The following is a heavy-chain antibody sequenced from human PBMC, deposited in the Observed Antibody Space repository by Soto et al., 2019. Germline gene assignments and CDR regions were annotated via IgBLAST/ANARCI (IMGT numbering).Heavy chain of an antibody. CDR1: GYPFPCHA. Sequence: ASVKVSCQASGYPFPCHALHLVRQAPGQRPGWKGWINAGNGNTKYSQKFQGRVTITRDTSASTAYMELSSLRSEDTAVYYCARDILFDYWGQGTLVTVSS. D-gene: IGHD2-15*01. V-gene: IGHV1-3*01. CDR3: ARDILFDY. J-gene: IGHJ4*02. CDR2: INAGNGNT.